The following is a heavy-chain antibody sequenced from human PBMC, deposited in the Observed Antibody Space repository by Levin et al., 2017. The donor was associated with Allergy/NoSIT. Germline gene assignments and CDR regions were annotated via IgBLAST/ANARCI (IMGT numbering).Heavy chain of an antibody. D-gene: IGHD3-10*01. V-gene: IGHV3-7*01. CDR1: GFTLRTFW. Sequence: GGSLRLSCAASGFTLRTFWMSWVRQAPGKGPEWVANIKQDGSDKYYVDSVAGRFTVSRDNAKNSLYLQMNSLRVEDTAVYYCARDHDGEDEYFDFWGQGTLVTVSS. CDR3: ARDHDGEDEYFDF. CDR2: IKQDGSDK. J-gene: IGHJ4*02.